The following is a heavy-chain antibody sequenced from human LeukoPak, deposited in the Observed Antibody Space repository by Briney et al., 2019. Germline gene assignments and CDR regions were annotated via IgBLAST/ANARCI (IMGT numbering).Heavy chain of an antibody. D-gene: IGHD1-1*01. CDR1: GYXFTRYG. CDR2: ISCDNGNT. CDR3: ARDLEAGIGYGDY. Sequence: ASVKVSCKSSGYXFTRYGVIWVRQAPGQGLEWMGCISCDNGNTGYAQKFQGRVTVTADTSTSTAYMELRSLKSDDTAVYYCARDLEAGIGYGDYWGQGTLVTVSS. J-gene: IGHJ4*02. V-gene: IGHV1-18*01.